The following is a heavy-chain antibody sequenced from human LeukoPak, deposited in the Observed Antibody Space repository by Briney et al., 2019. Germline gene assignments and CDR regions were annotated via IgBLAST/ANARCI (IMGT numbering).Heavy chain of an antibody. J-gene: IGHJ4*02. Sequence: PSQTLSLTCIVSVGSISSGGYYWSWIRQHPGKGLEWIGYIYYSGSTYYNPSLKSRVTISVDTSKNQFSLKLSSVTAADTAVYYCASQLRYCSSTSCPPNYFDYWGQGTLVTVSS. CDR2: IYYSGST. CDR1: VGSISSGGYY. CDR3: ASQLRYCSSTSCPPNYFDY. D-gene: IGHD2-2*01. V-gene: IGHV4-31*03.